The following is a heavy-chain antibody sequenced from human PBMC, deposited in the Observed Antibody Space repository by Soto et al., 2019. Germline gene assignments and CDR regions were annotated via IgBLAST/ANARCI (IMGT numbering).Heavy chain of an antibody. V-gene: IGHV3-9*01. CDR3: AKVSSSSGYFQH. CDR2: ISWNSGYI. Sequence: EVELVESGGGLVQPGRSLRLSCAASGFIFNDYAMHCVRQVPGKGLEWVSGISWNSGYIGYADSVKGRFTISRDNPKNSLYLQMNSLRSEDTALYYCAKVSSSSGYFQHWGQGTLVTVSS. D-gene: IGHD6-6*01. J-gene: IGHJ1*01. CDR1: GFIFNDYA.